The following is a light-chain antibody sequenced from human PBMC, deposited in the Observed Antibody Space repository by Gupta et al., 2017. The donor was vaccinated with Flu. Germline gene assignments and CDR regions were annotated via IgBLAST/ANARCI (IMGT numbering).Light chain of an antibody. V-gene: IGLV2-14*01. CDR2: EVT. J-gene: IGLJ2*01. CDR1: ITDIGDYNY. Sequence: QSALTQPASVSGSPGQSITISSTGTITDIGDYNYLSWYQQHPGKAPKLMIYEVTYRPSGVSNRFSGSKSGSTASLTISGLQTEDEADYYCSSYTRNSPLEVFGGGTQLTLL. CDR3: SSYTRNSPLEV.